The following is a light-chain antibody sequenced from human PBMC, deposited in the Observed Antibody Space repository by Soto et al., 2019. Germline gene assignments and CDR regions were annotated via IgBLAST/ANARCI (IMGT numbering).Light chain of an antibody. CDR1: QSVYSN. J-gene: IGKJ4*01. V-gene: IGKV3-15*01. CDR3: QQYNNWPLT. Sequence: EIVMTQSPATLSVSPGERATHSCRASQSVYSNLAWYQQKPGQAPRLLIYGTSTRATGIPARFSGSGSGTEFSLTISSLQSEDFAVYYCQQYNNWPLTFGGGTKVEIK. CDR2: GTS.